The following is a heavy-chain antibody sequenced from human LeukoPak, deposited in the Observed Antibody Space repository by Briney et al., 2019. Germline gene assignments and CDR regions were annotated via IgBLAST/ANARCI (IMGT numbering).Heavy chain of an antibody. CDR1: GFTFSSYG. V-gene: IGHV3-30*18. CDR3: ANADGIVVVPAAQDFDY. Sequence: GRSLRLSCAASGFTFSSYGMHWVRQAPGKGLEWVAVISYDGSNKYYADSVKGRFTISRDNSKNTLYLQMNSLRAEDTAVYYCANADGIVVVPAAQDFDYWGQGTLVTVSS. D-gene: IGHD2-2*01. J-gene: IGHJ4*02. CDR2: ISYDGSNK.